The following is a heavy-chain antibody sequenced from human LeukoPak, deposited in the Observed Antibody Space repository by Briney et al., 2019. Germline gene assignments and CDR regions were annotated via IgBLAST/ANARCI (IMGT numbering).Heavy chain of an antibody. J-gene: IGHJ3*01. CDR3: AREPYT. CDR2: IYHSGST. CDR1: GGSISRRGYS. V-gene: IGHV4-30-2*01. Sequence: SQTLSLTCAVSGGSISRRGYSWRWLRQPPGKGLEWIGYIYHSGSTYYNPSLKSRVTISVDRFKNQFSRKLSSVTAADTAVYYCAREPYTWGQGTMVTVSS.